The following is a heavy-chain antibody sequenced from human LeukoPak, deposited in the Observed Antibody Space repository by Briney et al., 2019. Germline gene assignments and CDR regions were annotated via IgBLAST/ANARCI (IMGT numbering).Heavy chain of an antibody. CDR3: AKGYYYGSGSHY. CDR2: ISGNGAST. Sequence: GGSLRLSCAASGFTFTNYAMTWVRQAPGKGLECVSGISGNGASTYYADSVKGRFTISRDNSKNTLYLQMNSLRAEDTAVYYCAKGYYYGSGSHYWGQGTLVTVSS. D-gene: IGHD3-10*01. J-gene: IGHJ4*02. V-gene: IGHV3-23*01. CDR1: GFTFTNYA.